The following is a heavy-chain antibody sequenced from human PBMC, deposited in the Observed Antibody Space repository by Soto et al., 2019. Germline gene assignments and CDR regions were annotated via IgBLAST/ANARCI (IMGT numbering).Heavy chain of an antibody. CDR2: VNPILSMS. D-gene: IGHD3-10*01. J-gene: IGHJ4*02. CDR3: ATSYGSGYRAFDY. Sequence: QVQLVQSGAEVKRPGSSVKVSCKASGDTFSFYSINWVRQAPGLGLEWMGRVNPILSMSNYAQRFQGRVRMSADKCSSTAYMELSGLRSEDTAMYYCATSYGSGYRAFDYWGQGALVTVSS. CDR1: GDTFSFYS. V-gene: IGHV1-69*04.